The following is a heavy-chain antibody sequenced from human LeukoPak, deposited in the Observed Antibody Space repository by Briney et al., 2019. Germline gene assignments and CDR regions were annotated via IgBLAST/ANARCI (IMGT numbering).Heavy chain of an antibody. V-gene: IGHV3-23*01. CDR3: AKLRGYIYGEVDS. D-gene: IGHD5-12*01. J-gene: IGHJ5*01. CDR2: ISGSNDKT. Sequence: GGSLRLSCAASGFTFSSYAMGWVRQAPGKGLEWVSGISGSNDKTYDADSVKGRFTISRGNSENTLYLQMNSLRAEDTAVYYCAKLRGYIYGEVDSWGQGTLVTVSS. CDR1: GFTFSSYA.